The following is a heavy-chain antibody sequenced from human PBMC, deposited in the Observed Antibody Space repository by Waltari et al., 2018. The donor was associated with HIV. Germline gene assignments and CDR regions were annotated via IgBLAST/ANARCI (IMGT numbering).Heavy chain of an antibody. Sequence: QVQLVQSGPEMKKLGASVKISCRASGFTFTNYVFSWGPQAPGQGLEWLGWISAYDGNKDFARRFKDRVILTTDTSTTTAYLEVRSLRSDDTAMYYCVRGGGTWLYDMYYYQGMDVWGQGTTVTVSS. CDR2: ISAYDGNK. D-gene: IGHD2-8*01. CDR3: VRGGGTWLYDMYYYQGMDV. V-gene: IGHV1-18*01. CDR1: GFTFTNYV. J-gene: IGHJ6*02.